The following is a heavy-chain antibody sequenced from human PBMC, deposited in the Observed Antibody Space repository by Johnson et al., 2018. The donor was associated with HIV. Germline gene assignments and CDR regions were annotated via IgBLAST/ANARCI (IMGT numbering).Heavy chain of an antibody. Sequence: VQLVESGGGVVQPGRSLRLSCAASGFIFSNYWMTWVRQAPGKGLEWVANINQDGSEKYYVGSLNGRFTISRDNAKNSLYLQMDSLRAEDTAIYYCAREVSLRVGATLPPSYAFDIWGQGTMVTVSS. CDR3: AREVSLRVGATLPPSYAFDI. D-gene: IGHD1-26*01. J-gene: IGHJ3*02. V-gene: IGHV3-7*05. CDR2: INQDGSEK. CDR1: GFIFSNYW.